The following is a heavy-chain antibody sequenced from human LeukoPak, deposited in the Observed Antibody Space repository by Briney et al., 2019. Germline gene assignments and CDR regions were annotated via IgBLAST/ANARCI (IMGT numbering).Heavy chain of an antibody. V-gene: IGHV3-30*18. CDR1: GFTYISYG. CDR3: AKERWLRFFDY. D-gene: IGHD5-12*01. CDR2: ISYDGSNK. Sequence: PGGSLRLFCAASGFTYISYGMHWVRQAPGKGLEWVAVISYDGSNKYYADSVKGRFTISRDNSKNTLYLEMNSLRAEDTAVYYCAKERWLRFFDYWGQGTLVTVSS. J-gene: IGHJ4*02.